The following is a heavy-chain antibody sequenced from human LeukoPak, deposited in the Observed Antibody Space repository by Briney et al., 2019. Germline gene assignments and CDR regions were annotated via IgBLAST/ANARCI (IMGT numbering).Heavy chain of an antibody. D-gene: IGHD3-3*01. Sequence: PGGSLRLSCAASGFTFSSYAMSWVRQAPGKGLVWVSRINSDGSRTSYADSVKGRFTISRDNAKNMLYLQMNSLRAEDTAVYYCARDAFGVDKSPFWGQGTLVTVSS. CDR1: GFTFSSYA. V-gene: IGHV3-74*01. J-gene: IGHJ4*02. CDR3: ARDAFGVDKSPF. CDR2: INSDGSRT.